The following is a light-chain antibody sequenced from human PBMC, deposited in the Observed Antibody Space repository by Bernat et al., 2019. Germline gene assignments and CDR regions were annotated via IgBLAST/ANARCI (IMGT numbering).Light chain of an antibody. V-gene: IGLV1-47*02. CDR3: ATWDDSLRGRV. CDR2: SNS. CDR1: SSNIGSNY. Sequence: QSVLTQPPSASGTPGQRVTISCSGSSSNIGSNYVYWYQQFPGTAPKLLIYSNSQRPSGVPDRFSGSKSGTSASLAISGLRSEDEADYYCATWDDSLRGRVFGGGTKLTVL. J-gene: IGLJ3*02.